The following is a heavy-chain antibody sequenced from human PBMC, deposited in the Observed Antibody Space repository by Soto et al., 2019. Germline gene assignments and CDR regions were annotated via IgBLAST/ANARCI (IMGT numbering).Heavy chain of an antibody. D-gene: IGHD7-27*01. CDR1: GFTFSSYS. CDR3: ARNYPLWGSLAWLDP. CDR2: ISSSSSTI. Sequence: PGGSLRLSCLASGFTFSSYSMNWVRQAPGKGLEWVSYISSSSSTIYYADSVKGRFTISRDNAKNSLYLQMNSLRDEDTVVYYCARNYPLWGSLAWLDPWGQGTLVTVSS. J-gene: IGHJ5*02. V-gene: IGHV3-48*02.